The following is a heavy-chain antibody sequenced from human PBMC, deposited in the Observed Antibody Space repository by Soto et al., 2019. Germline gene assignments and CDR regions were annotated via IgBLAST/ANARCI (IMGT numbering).Heavy chain of an antibody. J-gene: IGHJ3*02. CDR3: ARGGGVGVAGSAAFDM. Sequence: QLHLVQSGAVVKKPGASVTVSCSASGYPVTAYYMHWVRQAPGRGLELMGGINPATGAAKYTQTFQGRVTKARDTSTSTVFMELSGLNSADPAVFYCARGGGVGVAGSAAFDMWGQGTLVTVSS. CDR1: GYPVTAYY. CDR2: INPATGAA. V-gene: IGHV1-2*02. D-gene: IGHD3-3*01.